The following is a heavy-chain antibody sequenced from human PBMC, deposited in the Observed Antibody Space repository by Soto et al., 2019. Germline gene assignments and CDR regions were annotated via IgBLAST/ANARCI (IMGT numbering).Heavy chain of an antibody. J-gene: IGHJ4*02. Sequence: PSETLSLTCTVSGGSISSYYWSWIRQPAGKGLEWMGRIYTSGSTNYNPSLKSRVTMSVETSKNQFTLTLSSETAGDKAVYYCARVKRHCSGGRCYPGFDYWGQGTLVTVS. V-gene: IGHV4-4*07. CDR1: GGSISSYY. CDR2: IYTSGST. CDR3: ARVKRHCSGGRCYPGFDY. D-gene: IGHD2-15*01.